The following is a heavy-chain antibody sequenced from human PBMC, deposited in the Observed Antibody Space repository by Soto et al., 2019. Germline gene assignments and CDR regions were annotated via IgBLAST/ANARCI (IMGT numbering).Heavy chain of an antibody. J-gene: IGHJ6*02. CDR1: GYTFTSYG. CDR2: ISAYNGNT. CDR3: ARDQQWLVPAVDYYGMDV. Sequence: QVQLVQSGAEVKKPGASVKVSCKASGYTFTSYGISWVRQAPGQGLEWMGWISAYNGNTNYAQKLQGRVTMTTDTSTSTAYMDLRSLRSDDTAVYYCARDQQWLVPAVDYYGMDVWGQGTTVTVSS. D-gene: IGHD6-19*01. V-gene: IGHV1-18*01.